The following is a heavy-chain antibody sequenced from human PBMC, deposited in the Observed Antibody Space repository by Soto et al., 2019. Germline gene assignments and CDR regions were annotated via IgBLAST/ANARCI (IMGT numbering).Heavy chain of an antibody. J-gene: IGHJ5*02. CDR3: GRDLTSNANCIDP. V-gene: IGHV4-30-4*01. Sequence: QVQLQESGPGLVKPSQTLSLTCSVSGDYIHVGGYYWTWIRQRPGKGLEWMGYIYYTGKTYYNPSRESRLTMSVDMSKNQFSLRLTSVTAADTAVYFCGRDLTSNANCIDPWGQGTLVTVSS. CDR2: IYYTGKT. D-gene: IGHD2-2*01. CDR1: GDYIHVGGYY.